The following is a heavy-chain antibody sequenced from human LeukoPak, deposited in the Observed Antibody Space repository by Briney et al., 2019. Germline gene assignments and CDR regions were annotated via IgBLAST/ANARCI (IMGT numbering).Heavy chain of an antibody. CDR1: GYTLDRSW. D-gene: IGHD6-19*01. Sequence: GESLKISCQASGYTLDRSWIGWVRQMPGKGFQWLGIVNPRDSDTRYSPSVQGHVTITADTSTDTAYLQWRSLRASDTANYSCVRQIAVAGPATNEDWYYIDVWGKGTAVTVSS. J-gene: IGHJ6*03. CDR2: VNPRDSDT. V-gene: IGHV5-51*01. CDR3: VRQIAVAGPATNEDWYYIDV.